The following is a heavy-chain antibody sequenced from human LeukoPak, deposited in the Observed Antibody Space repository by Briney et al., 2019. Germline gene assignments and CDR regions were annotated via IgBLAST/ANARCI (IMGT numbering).Heavy chain of an antibody. Sequence: GGSLRLSCAASGFTFSSYAMSWVRQAPGKGLEWVSAISGSGGSTYYADSVKGRFTISRDNSKNTLYLQMNSLRAEDTAVYYCAKQLCYYDSSAYSPHYYFDYWGQGTLVTVSS. J-gene: IGHJ4*02. CDR1: GFTFSSYA. CDR2: ISGSGGST. CDR3: AKQLCYYDSSAYSPHYYFDY. D-gene: IGHD3-22*01. V-gene: IGHV3-23*01.